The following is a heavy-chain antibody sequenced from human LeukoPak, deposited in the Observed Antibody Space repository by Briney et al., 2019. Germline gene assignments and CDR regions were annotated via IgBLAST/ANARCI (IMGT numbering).Heavy chain of an antibody. J-gene: IGHJ3*02. V-gene: IGHV4-59*08. CDR3: ARHAYCGGDCFGGAFEI. CDR2: VYYSGST. Sequence: SETLSLTCTVSGGSISYYYWSWIRQPPGKGLEWIGYVYYSGSTSYNPSLKSRVTISLDTSKHQFSLKLNSVTAADTAVYYCARHAYCGGDCFGGAFEIWGQGTMVTVSS. CDR1: GGSISYYY. D-gene: IGHD2-21*02.